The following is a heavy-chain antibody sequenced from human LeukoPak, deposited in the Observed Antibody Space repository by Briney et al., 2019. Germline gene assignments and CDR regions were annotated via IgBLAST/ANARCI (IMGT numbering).Heavy chain of an antibody. V-gene: IGHV3-21*01. CDR2: ISRSSSYI. CDR3: ARDLTAAGGKWFDP. D-gene: IGHD6-25*01. Sequence: GGSLRLSCAASGFTFSSYSMNRVRQAPGKGLEWVSCISRSSSYIYYAESVKGRFTISRDNAKNSLYLQMNSLRAEDTAVYYCARDLTAAGGKWFDPWGQGTLVTVSS. CDR1: GFTFSSYS. J-gene: IGHJ5*02.